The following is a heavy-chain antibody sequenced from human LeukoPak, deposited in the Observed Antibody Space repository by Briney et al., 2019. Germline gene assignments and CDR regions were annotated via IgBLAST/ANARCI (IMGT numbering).Heavy chain of an antibody. V-gene: IGHV3-30*04. CDR1: GFTFSSYA. Sequence: GGSLRLSCAASGFTFSSYAMHWVRQAPGKGLEWVAVISYDGSNKYYADSVKGRFTISRDNSKNTPYLQMNSLRAEDTAVYYCARDRYDILTGYYDRWYYFDYWGQGTLVTVSS. J-gene: IGHJ4*02. D-gene: IGHD3-9*01. CDR3: ARDRYDILTGYYDRWYYFDY. CDR2: ISYDGSNK.